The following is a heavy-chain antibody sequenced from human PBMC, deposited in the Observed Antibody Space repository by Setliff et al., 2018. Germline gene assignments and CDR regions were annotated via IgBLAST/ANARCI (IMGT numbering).Heavy chain of an antibody. Sequence: PGGSLRLSCAASGFTFSSYSMNWVRQAPGKGLEWVSSISSSSSYIYYADSVKGRFTISRDNAKNSLYLHMTSLRAEDTAVYYCARDHVYGSQYYYYYYGMDVWGQGTTVTVSS. CDR2: ISSSSSYI. CDR3: ARDHVYGSQYYYYYYGMDV. D-gene: IGHD3-10*01. J-gene: IGHJ6*02. CDR1: GFTFSSYS. V-gene: IGHV3-21*01.